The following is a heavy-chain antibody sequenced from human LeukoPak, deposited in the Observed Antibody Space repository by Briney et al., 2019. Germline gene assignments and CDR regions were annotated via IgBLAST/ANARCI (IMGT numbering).Heavy chain of an antibody. CDR3: AKVYGILYPFDI. J-gene: IGHJ3*02. V-gene: IGHV3-30*18. D-gene: IGHD2-15*01. CDR1: GFTFSSYG. Sequence: GGSLRLSCAASGFTFSSYGMHWVRQAPGKGLEWVAVISYDGSNKYYADSVKGRFTISRDNSKNTLYLQMNSLRAEDTAVYYCAKVYGILYPFDIWGQGTMVTVSS. CDR2: ISYDGSNK.